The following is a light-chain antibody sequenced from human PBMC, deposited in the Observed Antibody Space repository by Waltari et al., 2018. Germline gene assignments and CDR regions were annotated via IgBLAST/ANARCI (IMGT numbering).Light chain of an antibody. J-gene: IGKJ2*01. Sequence: DIQMTQSPSTLSASVGDRVTITFRASQTLNRWLAWYQQKPGKAPKLLIYKASTLQSGVPSRFSGSDSGTQFALTITGLQAEDFATYYCQQYHSYPYTFGQGTKLEIK. CDR1: QTLNRW. V-gene: IGKV1-5*03. CDR3: QQYHSYPYT. CDR2: KAS.